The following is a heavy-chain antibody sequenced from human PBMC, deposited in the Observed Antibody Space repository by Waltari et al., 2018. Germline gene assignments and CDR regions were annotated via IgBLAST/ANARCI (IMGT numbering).Heavy chain of an antibody. CDR3: ARGIPGGADYYYYMDV. J-gene: IGHJ6*03. Sequence: QVQLQESGPGLVKPSETLSLTCTVSGGSISSYYWSWIRQPAGKGLEWIGRIYPSGSTNYNHSLKGRVTRSGDTSKNQFSRKLSSVTAADTAVYYCARGIPGGADYYYYMDVWGKGTTVTISS. V-gene: IGHV4-4*07. CDR2: IYPSGST. CDR1: GGSISSYY. D-gene: IGHD2-2*02.